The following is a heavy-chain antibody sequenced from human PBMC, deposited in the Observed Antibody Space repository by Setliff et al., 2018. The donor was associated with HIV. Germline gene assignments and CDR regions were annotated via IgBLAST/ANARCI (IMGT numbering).Heavy chain of an antibody. CDR3: VTDIESRPYYNLDY. V-gene: IGHV3-74*01. CDR1: GFTFSSYW. D-gene: IGHD3-10*01. Sequence: PGESLKISCAASGFTFSSYWMHWVRQAPGKGLVWVSCINNDGSRTFYADSVKGRLTISRDNAKNTLYLQMNSLRAEDSAVYYCVTDIESRPYYNLDYWGQGTLVTVSS. J-gene: IGHJ4*01. CDR2: INNDGSRT.